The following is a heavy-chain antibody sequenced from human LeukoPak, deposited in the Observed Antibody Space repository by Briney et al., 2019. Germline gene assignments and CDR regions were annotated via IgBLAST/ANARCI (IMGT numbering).Heavy chain of an antibody. J-gene: IGHJ4*02. D-gene: IGHD3-10*01. V-gene: IGHV4-59*12. CDR3: ARETPLWFGEFWAGSGDFDC. CDR1: GGSIRGYF. Sequence: PSETLSLTCTVSGGSIRGYFWSWIRQPPGKGLEWIGHIYSSGSTTYTPSLQGRVTISLDTSKNQFSLKLSSVTAADTAVYYCARETPLWFGEFWAGSGDFDCWGQGTLVTVSS. CDR2: IYSSGST.